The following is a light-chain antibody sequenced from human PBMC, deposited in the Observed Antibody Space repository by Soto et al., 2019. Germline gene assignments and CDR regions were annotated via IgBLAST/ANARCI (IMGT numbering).Light chain of an antibody. Sequence: EIVMTQSPATLSVSPGEGATLSCKARQNVYNNLAWYQQRPGQPPRLLIYDASTMATGISARFSGSGYGTEFTLTISRLQSEDFAVYFCQQCRNWPLTFGGGTKVEIK. CDR2: DAS. CDR1: QNVYNN. V-gene: IGKV3-15*01. J-gene: IGKJ4*01. CDR3: QQCRNWPLT.